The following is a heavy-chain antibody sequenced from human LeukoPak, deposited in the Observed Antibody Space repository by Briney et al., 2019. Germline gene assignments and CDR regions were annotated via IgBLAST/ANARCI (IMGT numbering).Heavy chain of an antibody. CDR1: GGSISSYY. Sequence: SETLSLTCTVSGGSISSYYWSWIRQPAGKGLESIGHISTSGSTNYNPSLKSRVIISVDTSKNQFSLKLSSVTAADTGVYYCARVGDLFRAHRVRGLSPDFYYMDVWGKGTTVTISS. CDR3: ARVGDLFRAHRVRGLSPDFYYMDV. CDR2: ISTSGST. D-gene: IGHD3-10*01. J-gene: IGHJ6*03. V-gene: IGHV4-4*07.